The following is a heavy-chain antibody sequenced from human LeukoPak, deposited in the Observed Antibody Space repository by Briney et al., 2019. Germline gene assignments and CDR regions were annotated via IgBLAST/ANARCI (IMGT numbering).Heavy chain of an antibody. D-gene: IGHD3-22*01. V-gene: IGHV4-39*01. CDR1: GGSISSSSYY. Sequence: SETLSLTCAVSGGSISSSSYYWAWIRHPPGEGLEWIGTIYYSGSTYHNPSLKSRVTMSVDTSRNQFSLKLSSVDAADTAVYYCAKAGVRYFDSSGLYAFDFWGQGTTVTVSS. CDR3: AKAGVRYFDSSGLYAFDF. CDR2: IYYSGST. J-gene: IGHJ3*01.